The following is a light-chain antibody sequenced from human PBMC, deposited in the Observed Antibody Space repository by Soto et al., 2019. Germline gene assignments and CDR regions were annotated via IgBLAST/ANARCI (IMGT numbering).Light chain of an antibody. Sequence: EIVMTQSPATLSVSPGDRATLSCRASQSVDNDLAWYQKKPGQPPRLLIYDASTRATSIPSRFSGSQSGTEFTLTISSLLSEDFAVYFCQQYNNSPLTFGGGTKLETK. CDR1: QSVDND. CDR3: QQYNNSPLT. V-gene: IGKV3D-15*01. J-gene: IGKJ4*01. CDR2: DAS.